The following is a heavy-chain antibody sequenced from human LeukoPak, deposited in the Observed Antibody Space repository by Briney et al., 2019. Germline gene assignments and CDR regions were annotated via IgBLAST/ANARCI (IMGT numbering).Heavy chain of an antibody. V-gene: IGHV3-74*01. CDR3: ARVRRTGNDAFDI. D-gene: IGHD1-1*01. CDR2: INSDGSST. Sequence: PGGSLRLSCTASGFTFSNYWMHWVRQAPGKGLVWVSRINSDGSSTIYADSVKGRFTIARDNAKNTLYLQMNSLRAEDTAVYYCARVRRTGNDAFDIWGQGTMVTASS. J-gene: IGHJ3*02. CDR1: GFTFSNYW.